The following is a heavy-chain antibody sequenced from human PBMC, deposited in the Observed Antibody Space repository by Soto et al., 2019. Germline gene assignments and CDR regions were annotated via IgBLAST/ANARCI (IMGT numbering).Heavy chain of an antibody. CDR3: ARIKRYCTNGVCYRQTYYYELDV. D-gene: IGHD2-8*01. J-gene: IGHJ6*03. V-gene: IGHV4-34*01. CDR1: GGSFSGYY. CDR2: INHSGST. Sequence: SETLSLTCAVYGGSFSGYYWSWIRQPPGKGLEWIGEINHSGSTNYNPSLKSRVTISVDTSKNQFSLKLSSVTAADTAVYYCARIKRYCTNGVCYRQTYYYELDVWGKGTTVT.